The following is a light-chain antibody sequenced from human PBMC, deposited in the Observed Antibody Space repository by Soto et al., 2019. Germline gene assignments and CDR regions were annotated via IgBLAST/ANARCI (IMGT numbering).Light chain of an antibody. CDR1: QSVGQN. V-gene: IGKV3-15*01. Sequence: EIVMTQSPATLSVSPGESATLSCRARQSVGQNVAWYQLQPGQAPRLLIFDASTRAADIPVRFSGRGSGTDFTLTISSVQSEDFAVYYCQQYNNWPRTFGQGTKVDIK. CDR3: QQYNNWPRT. J-gene: IGKJ1*01. CDR2: DAS.